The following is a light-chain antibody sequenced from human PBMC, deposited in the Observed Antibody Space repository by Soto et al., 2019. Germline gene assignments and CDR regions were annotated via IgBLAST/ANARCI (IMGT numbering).Light chain of an antibody. V-gene: IGLV4-69*01. CDR2: LNSDGSH. CDR1: SGHSSYA. CDR3: QTWDTGIRL. Sequence: QPVLTQSPSASASLGASVKLTCTLSSGHSSYAIAWHQQQPEKGPRFLMHLNSDGSHTKGAGIPDRFSGSSSGAERYLTISSLQSEDEADYYCQTWDTGIRLFGGGTKVTVL. J-gene: IGLJ2*01.